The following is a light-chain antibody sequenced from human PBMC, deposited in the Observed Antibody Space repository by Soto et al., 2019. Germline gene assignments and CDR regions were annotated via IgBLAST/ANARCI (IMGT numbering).Light chain of an antibody. CDR2: GAS. Sequence: ETVMTQSPATLSVSPGERATLSCRASQSVSSNLAWYQQKPGQAPRLLIYGASYRATGIPARFSGSGSGTEFTLTISGLQSEDLAVYYCQQYYYWPPWTFGQGTKVEIK. CDR3: QQYYYWPPWT. CDR1: QSVSSN. J-gene: IGKJ1*01. V-gene: IGKV3-15*01.